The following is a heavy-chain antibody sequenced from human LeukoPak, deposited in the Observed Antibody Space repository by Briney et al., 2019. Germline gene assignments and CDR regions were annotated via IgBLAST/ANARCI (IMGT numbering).Heavy chain of an antibody. CDR1: GYTFTGYY. D-gene: IGHD2-15*01. CDR3: AREDSPGGGCYFDY. J-gene: IGHJ4*02. V-gene: IGHV1-2*02. Sequence: ASVKVSCKASGYTFTGYYMHWVRQAPGQGLEWMGWINPNSGGTNYAQRFQGRVTMTRDTSISTAYMELSSLRSDDTAVYYCAREDSPGGGCYFDYWGQGTLVTVSS. CDR2: INPNSGGT.